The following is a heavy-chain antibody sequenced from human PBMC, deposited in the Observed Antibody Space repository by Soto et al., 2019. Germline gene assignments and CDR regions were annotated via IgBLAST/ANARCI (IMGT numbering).Heavy chain of an antibody. CDR2: INPKSGGT. V-gene: IGHV1-2*02. D-gene: IGHD2-15*01. J-gene: IGHJ4*02. Sequence: QVQLVQSGAEVKKPGASVKVSCKTSGYTFTGYFLYWVRQAPGQGLEWMGWINPKSGGTIYAQKFQGRVTVTRDTSISTAFMELSRLRSDDTAVYYCARLSRRPIVMVAAPFDYWGQGTLVTVSS. CDR1: GYTFTGYF. CDR3: ARLSRRPIVMVAAPFDY.